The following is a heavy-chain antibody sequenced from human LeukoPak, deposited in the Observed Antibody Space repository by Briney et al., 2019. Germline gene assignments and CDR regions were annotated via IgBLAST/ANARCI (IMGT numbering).Heavy chain of an antibody. CDR3: ATGYTYGLDAFDI. D-gene: IGHD5-18*01. CDR2: ISAYNGNT. J-gene: IGHJ3*02. Sequence: ASVKVSCKASGYTFTIYGISWVRQAPGQGLEWMGWISAYNGNTNYAQKFQGRVTMTRDTSISTAYMELSSLKSDDTAVYYCATGYTYGLDAFDIWGQGAMVIVSS. V-gene: IGHV1-18*01. CDR1: GYTFTIYG.